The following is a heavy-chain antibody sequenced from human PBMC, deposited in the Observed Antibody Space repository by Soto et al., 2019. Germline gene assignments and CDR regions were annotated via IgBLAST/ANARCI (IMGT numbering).Heavy chain of an antibody. D-gene: IGHD6-19*01. Sequence: QVQLQESGPGLVKPSETLSLTCSVSGGSVSSDSSYWSWIRQPPGRGLEWIGFIYYSGSTHYNPSPKGRVSISLDASKHQSSLKLSSVTAADTAVYYCATFPCTYTCGCSGMDVWGQGTTVTVSS. CDR3: ATFPCTYTCGCSGMDV. J-gene: IGHJ6*02. CDR1: GGSVSSDSSY. CDR2: IYYSGST. V-gene: IGHV4-61*01.